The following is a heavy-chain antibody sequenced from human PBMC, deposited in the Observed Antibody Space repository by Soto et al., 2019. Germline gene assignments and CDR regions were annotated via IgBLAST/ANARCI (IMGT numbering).Heavy chain of an antibody. CDR3: VGQLVRTGIYYFDY. Sequence: QLQLQESGPGLVKPSETLSLTCTVSGGSISSSSYYWGWIRQPPGKGLEWIGSIYYSGSTYYNPSLKSRVTISVDTSKNQFSLKLSSVTAADTAVYYCVGQLVRTGIYYFDYWGQGTLVTVSS. CDR2: IYYSGST. D-gene: IGHD6-6*01. CDR1: GGSISSSSYY. V-gene: IGHV4-39*01. J-gene: IGHJ4*02.